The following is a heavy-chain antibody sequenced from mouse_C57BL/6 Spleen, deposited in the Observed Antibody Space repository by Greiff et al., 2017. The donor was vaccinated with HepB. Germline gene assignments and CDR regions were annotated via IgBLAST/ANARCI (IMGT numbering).Heavy chain of an antibody. J-gene: IGHJ2*01. CDR3: AREQGLLYFDY. D-gene: IGHD2-3*01. Sequence: EVMLVESGGGLVKPGGSLKLSCAASGFTFSSYAMSWVRQTPEKRLEWVATLSDGGSYTYYPDNVKGRFTISRDNAKNNLYLQMSNLKSEDTAMYDCAREQGLLYFDYGCQGTTLTVSS. CDR2: LSDGGSYT. CDR1: GFTFSSYA. V-gene: IGHV5-4*01.